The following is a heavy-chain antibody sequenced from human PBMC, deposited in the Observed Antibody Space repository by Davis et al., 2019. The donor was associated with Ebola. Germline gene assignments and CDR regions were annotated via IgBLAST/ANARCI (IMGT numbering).Heavy chain of an antibody. CDR2: ISSSGSTI. CDR1: VVTFSSYA. J-gene: IGHJ6*04. D-gene: IGHD3-3*01. CDR3: AKSGLSFGVVKYHYGMDV. Sequence: PGGSLRLSCADSVVTFSSYAMTWVRQAPGKGLEWVAAISSSGSTIYYADSVKGRFTISRDNTKNSLYLQMNSLRAEDTAVYNCAKSGLSFGVVKYHYGMDVWGKGTTVTVSS. V-gene: IGHV3-23*01.